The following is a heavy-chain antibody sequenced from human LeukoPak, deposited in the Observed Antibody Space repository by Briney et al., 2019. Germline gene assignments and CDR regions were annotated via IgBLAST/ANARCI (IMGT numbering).Heavy chain of an antibody. V-gene: IGHV3-21*01. CDR2: ISSSSSYI. CDR3: AKGSDDVRAFDI. J-gene: IGHJ3*02. CDR1: GFTFSSYT. D-gene: IGHD3-10*02. Sequence: PGGSLRLSCAASGFTFSSYTMNWVRQAPGKGLEWVSSISSSSSYIYYADSVKGRLTISRDNAKNSLYLQMNSLRAEDTAVYFCAKGSDDVRAFDIWGQGTMVTVSS.